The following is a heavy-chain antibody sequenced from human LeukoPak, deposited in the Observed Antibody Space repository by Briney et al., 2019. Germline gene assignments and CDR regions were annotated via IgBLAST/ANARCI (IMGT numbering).Heavy chain of an antibody. CDR3: ARDGGYSYGLYYYYYGMDV. D-gene: IGHD5-18*01. CDR1: GGSFSGYY. J-gene: IGHJ6*02. V-gene: IGHV4-31*11. Sequence: PSETLSLTCAVYGGSFSGYYWSWIRQHPGKGLEWIGYIYYSGSTYYNPSLKSRVTISVDTSKNQFSLKLSSVTAADTAVYYCARDGGYSYGLYYYYYGMDVWGQGTTVTVSS. CDR2: IYYSGST.